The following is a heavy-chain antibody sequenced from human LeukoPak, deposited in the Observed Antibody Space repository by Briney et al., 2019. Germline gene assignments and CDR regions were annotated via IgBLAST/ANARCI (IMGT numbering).Heavy chain of an antibody. J-gene: IGHJ4*02. CDR1: GFTFSNAW. Sequence: TGGSLRLSCAASGFTFSNAWMSWVRQAPGKGLEWVGRIKSKTDGGTTDYAAPVKGRFTISRDDSKNTLYLQMNSLKTEDTAVYYCTTPLYYYGSGSYRDYWGQGTLVTVSS. D-gene: IGHD3-10*01. CDR2: IKSKTDGGTT. CDR3: TTPLYYYGSGSYRDY. V-gene: IGHV3-15*01.